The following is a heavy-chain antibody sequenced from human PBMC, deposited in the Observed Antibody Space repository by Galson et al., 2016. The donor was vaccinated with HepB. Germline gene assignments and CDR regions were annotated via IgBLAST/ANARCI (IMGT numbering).Heavy chain of an antibody. D-gene: IGHD2-15*01. CDR2: IWYDGTNE. Sequence: SLRLSCAASGFTFSSYGIHWVRQAPGKGLEWVALIWYDGTNEYYADSVKGRFTISRDNSKNTLYLQMNSLRAEDTAVYYCAKRYCSGGSCYHVDHWGQGTLVTVSS. CDR3: AKRYCSGGSCYHVDH. V-gene: IGHV3-33*06. CDR1: GFTFSSYG. J-gene: IGHJ5*02.